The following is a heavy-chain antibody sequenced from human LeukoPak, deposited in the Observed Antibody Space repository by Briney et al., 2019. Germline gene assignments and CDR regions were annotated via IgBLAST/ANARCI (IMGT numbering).Heavy chain of an antibody. CDR3: AKVNNLAGAGSFDY. Sequence: QSGGSLRLSCAASGFTFSSYVMNWVRQAPGKGLEWVSTISESGADTSYADCGKGRFTISRDNSKHTMYLQMNSLRAEDTPVYYCAKVNNLAGAGSFDYWGQGTLVTVSS. D-gene: IGHD6-13*01. V-gene: IGHV3-23*01. CDR2: ISESGADT. CDR1: GFTFSSYV. J-gene: IGHJ4*02.